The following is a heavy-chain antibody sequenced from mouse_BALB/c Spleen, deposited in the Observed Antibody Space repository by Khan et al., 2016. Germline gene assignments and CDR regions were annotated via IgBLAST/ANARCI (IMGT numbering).Heavy chain of an antibody. J-gene: IGHJ1*01. CDR1: GFTFSDYY. CDR2: ISDGGSYT. CDR3: ARDLNWYFDV. V-gene: IGHV5-4*02. Sequence: EVELVESGGGLVKPGGSLKLSCAASGFTFSDYYMYWVRQTPEKRLEWVATISDGGSYTYYPDSVKGRFTISRDNAKNNLYLQMSSLKSEDTAMYYRARDLNWYFDVWGAGTTVTVSS.